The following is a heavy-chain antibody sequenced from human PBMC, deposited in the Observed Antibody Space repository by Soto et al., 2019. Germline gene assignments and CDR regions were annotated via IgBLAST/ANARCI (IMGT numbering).Heavy chain of an antibody. V-gene: IGHV4-59*08. CDR3: ARRRFGELSDFDY. CDR2: IYYTGNS. Sequence: SETLSLTCTVSGTSISNYYWNWIRQSPGKRLEWIGYIYYTGNSKYNPSLEGRVTISLDTSKSQFSLKLTSVTAADTAVYYCARRRFGELSDFDYWGQGALVTVSS. CDR1: GTSISNYY. J-gene: IGHJ4*02. D-gene: IGHD3-10*01.